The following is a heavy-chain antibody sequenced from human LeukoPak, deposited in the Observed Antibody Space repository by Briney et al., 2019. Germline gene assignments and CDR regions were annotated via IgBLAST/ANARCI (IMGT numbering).Heavy chain of an antibody. CDR1: RGTFSSYT. CDR2: IIPIFGTA. D-gene: IGHD1-26*01. CDR3: ARGEDGRYYYYMDV. Sequence: SVKVSCKASRGTFSSYTISWVRQAPGQGLEWMGGIIPIFGTANYAQKFQGRVTITADKSTSTAYMELSSLRSEDTAVYYCARGEDGRYYYYMDVWGKGTTVTVSS. V-gene: IGHV1-69*06. J-gene: IGHJ6*03.